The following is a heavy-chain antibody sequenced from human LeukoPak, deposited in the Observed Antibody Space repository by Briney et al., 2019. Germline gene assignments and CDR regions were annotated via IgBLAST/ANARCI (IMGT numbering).Heavy chain of an antibody. CDR1: GFPFSSYW. CDR3: ATDFYDST. CDR2: IRSNSDGGTI. D-gene: IGHD3-22*01. V-gene: IGHV3-15*01. Sequence: GGSLRLSCVASGFPFSSYWMTWVRQAPGKGLEWVGRIRSNSDGGTIDYAAPVKGRFTLSRDDSKTTLYLQMNSLQTEDTAVYYCATDFYDSTWGQGTLVTVSS. J-gene: IGHJ5*02.